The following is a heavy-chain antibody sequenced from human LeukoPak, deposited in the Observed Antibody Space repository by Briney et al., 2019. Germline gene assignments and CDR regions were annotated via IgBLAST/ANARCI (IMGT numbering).Heavy chain of an antibody. CDR1: GGTFSSYA. V-gene: IGHV1-69*06. J-gene: IGHJ4*02. Sequence: SVKVSCKASGGTFSSYAISWVRQAPGQGLGWMGGIIPIFGTANYAQKFQGRVTITADKSTSTAYMELSSLRSEDTAVYYCARSNTDWYFDYWGQGTLVTVSS. D-gene: IGHD3/OR15-3a*01. CDR2: IIPIFGTA. CDR3: ARSNTDWYFDY.